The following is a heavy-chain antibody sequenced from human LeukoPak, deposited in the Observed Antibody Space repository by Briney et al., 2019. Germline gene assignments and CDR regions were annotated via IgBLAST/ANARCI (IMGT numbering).Heavy chain of an antibody. D-gene: IGHD2-21*01. CDR1: GGSISSSSCY. CDR2: IYYSGSA. J-gene: IGHJ4*02. Sequence: PSETLSLTCTVSGGSISSSSCYWGWIRQPPGKGLEWIGSIYYSGSAYYNPSLKSRVTISVDTSKNQFSLKLSSVTAADTAVYYCAGPSCGGDCYSGFDYWGQGTLVTVSS. V-gene: IGHV4-39*01. CDR3: AGPSCGGDCYSGFDY.